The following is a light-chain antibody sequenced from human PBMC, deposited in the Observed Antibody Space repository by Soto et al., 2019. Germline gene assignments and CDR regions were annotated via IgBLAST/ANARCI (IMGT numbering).Light chain of an antibody. CDR2: DTS. Sequence: EIVLTQSPDTLSLSPGERANLSCRASQSVSNYLAWYQQKAGQAPRLLIYDTSNRATDIPARFSGSGSGTDFTLTISRLEPEDFAVYYCQQRSNWPPITFGQGTRLEI. CDR3: QQRSNWPPIT. V-gene: IGKV3-11*01. CDR1: QSVSNY. J-gene: IGKJ5*01.